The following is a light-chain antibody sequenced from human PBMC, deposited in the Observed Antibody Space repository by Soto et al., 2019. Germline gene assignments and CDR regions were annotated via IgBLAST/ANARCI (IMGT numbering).Light chain of an antibody. CDR2: DDS. CDR3: KQYNSYPRT. J-gene: IGKJ1*01. Sequence: DIQMTQSPSTLSASVGDRVTITCRASQSISGWLAWYQQNPGKAPKLLIYDDSRLASGVPSRFSGSRSGTEFTLTISSLQPDDFATYYCKQYNSYPRTFGQGTKVEIK. CDR1: QSISGW. V-gene: IGKV1-5*01.